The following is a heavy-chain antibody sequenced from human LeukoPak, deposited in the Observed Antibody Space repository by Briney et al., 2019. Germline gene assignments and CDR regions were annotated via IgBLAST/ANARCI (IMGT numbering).Heavy chain of an antibody. CDR3: VYGGNSTCFDI. CDR2: INSDGSST. J-gene: IGHJ3*02. D-gene: IGHD4-23*01. Sequence: PGGSLRLSCAASGFTFSSYWMHWVRQAPGKGLVWVSHINSDGSSTTYADSVKGRFTISRDNAKNTLYLHMNGLRADDTAVYYCVYGGNSTCFDIWGQGTMVTVSS. CDR1: GFTFSSYW. V-gene: IGHV3-74*01.